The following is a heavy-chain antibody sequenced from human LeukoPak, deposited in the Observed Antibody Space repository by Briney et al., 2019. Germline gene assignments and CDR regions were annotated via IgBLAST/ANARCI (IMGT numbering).Heavy chain of an antibody. D-gene: IGHD5/OR15-5a*01. CDR1: GFTFSSYG. V-gene: IGHV3-33*01. CDR3: ARETSTPDAFDI. J-gene: IGHJ3*02. Sequence: GGSLRLSCAASGFTFSSYGMHWVRQAPGKGLEWVAVIWYDGSNKYYADSVKDRFTISRDNSKNPLSLQMNSLRAEDTALYYCARETSTPDAFDIWGQGTMVTVSS. CDR2: IWYDGSNK.